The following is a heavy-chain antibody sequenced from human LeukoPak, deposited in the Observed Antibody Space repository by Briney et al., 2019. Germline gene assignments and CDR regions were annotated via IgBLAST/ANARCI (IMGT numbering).Heavy chain of an antibody. CDR2: ISGSGGST. CDR3: AKDTSSSWYKDYYYMDV. CDR1: GFTFSSYA. J-gene: IGHJ6*03. V-gene: IGHV3-23*01. D-gene: IGHD6-13*01. Sequence: GGSLRLSCAASGFTFSSYAMSWVRQAPGKGLEWVSAISGSGGSTYYADSVKGRFTISRDNSENTLYLQMNSLRAEDTAVYYCAKDTSSSWYKDYYYMDVWGKGTTVTVSS.